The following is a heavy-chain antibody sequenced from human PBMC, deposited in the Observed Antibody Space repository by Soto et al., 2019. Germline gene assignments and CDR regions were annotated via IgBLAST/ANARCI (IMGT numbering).Heavy chain of an antibody. CDR2: IYYSGST. J-gene: IGHJ4*02. CDR3: ARDYSGYGLDY. V-gene: IGHV4-30-4*01. D-gene: IGHD5-12*01. CDR1: GGSISSGDYY. Sequence: SETLSLTCTVSGGSISSGDYYWSWIRQPPGKGLEWIGYIYYSGSTYYNPSLKSRVTISVDTSKNQFSLKLSSVTAADSAVYYCARDYSGYGLDYWGQGTLVTVSS.